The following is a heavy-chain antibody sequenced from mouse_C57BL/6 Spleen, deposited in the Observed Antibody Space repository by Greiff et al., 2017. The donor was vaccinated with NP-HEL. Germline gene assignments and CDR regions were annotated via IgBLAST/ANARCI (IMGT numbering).Heavy chain of an antibody. J-gene: IGHJ3*01. CDR2: ISDGGSYT. CDR3: ARGGSSLAWFAY. CDR1: GFTFSSYA. D-gene: IGHD1-1*01. Sequence: EVKLMESGGGLVKPGGSLKLSCAASGFTFSSYAMSWVRQTPEKRLEWVATISDGGSYTYYPDNVKGRFTFSRDNAKNNLYLQMSHLKSEDTAMYYCARGGSSLAWFAYWGQGTLVTVSA. V-gene: IGHV5-4*03.